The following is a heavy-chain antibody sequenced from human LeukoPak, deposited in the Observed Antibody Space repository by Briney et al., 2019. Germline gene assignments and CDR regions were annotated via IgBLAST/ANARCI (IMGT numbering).Heavy chain of an antibody. D-gene: IGHD2-2*01. CDR1: GGSISSYY. V-gene: IGHV4-59*12. CDR3: ARVGDCSSTSCLSWFDY. J-gene: IGHJ4*02. CDR2: IYYSGST. Sequence: SETLSLTCTVSGGSISSYYWSWIRQPPGKGLEWIGYIYYSGSTNYNPSLKGRVTISVDTSKNQFSLKLSSVTAADTAVYYCARVGDCSSTSCLSWFDYWGQGTLVTVSS.